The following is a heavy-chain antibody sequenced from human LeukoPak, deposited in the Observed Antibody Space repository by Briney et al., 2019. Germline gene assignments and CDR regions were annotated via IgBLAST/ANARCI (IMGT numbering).Heavy chain of an antibody. Sequence: GRSLRLSCVVSGFSFDLSAMHWVRQAPGKGLEWVALISHDGRNKYNTDSVKGRFTISRDNAKNSLYLQMNSLRAEDTAVYYCARDLESYCSGGSCYGGFDYWGQGTLVTVSS. CDR3: ARDLESYCSGGSCYGGFDY. CDR2: ISHDGRNK. V-gene: IGHV3-30*03. CDR1: GFSFDLSA. J-gene: IGHJ4*02. D-gene: IGHD2-15*01.